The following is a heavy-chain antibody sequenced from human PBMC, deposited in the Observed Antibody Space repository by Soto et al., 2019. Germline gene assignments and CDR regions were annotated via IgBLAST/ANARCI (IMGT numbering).Heavy chain of an antibody. J-gene: IGHJ6*02. CDR3: AKEGDTAMVLYYYYGMDV. CDR2: ISGSGGST. Sequence: GGSLRLSCAASGFTFSSYAMSWVRQAPGKGLEWVSAISGSGGSTYYADSVKGRFTISRDNSKNTLYLQMNSLRAEDTAVYYCAKEGDTAMVLYYYYGMDVWGQGTTVTVSS. D-gene: IGHD5-18*01. CDR1: GFTFSSYA. V-gene: IGHV3-23*01.